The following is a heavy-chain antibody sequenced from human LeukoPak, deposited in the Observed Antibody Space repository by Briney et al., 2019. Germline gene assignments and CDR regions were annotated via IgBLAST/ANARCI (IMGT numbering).Heavy chain of an antibody. V-gene: IGHV3-23*01. Sequence: GGSLRLSCAVSGFTLSNYAMSWVRQAPGKGLEWVSGISSSGGSTYYPDSVKGRFTISRDNSKNTLFLLMNSLRAEDTAVYYCARDLMVRGPMDVWGKGTTVTVSS. CDR2: ISSSGGST. D-gene: IGHD3-10*01. CDR1: GFTLSNYA. J-gene: IGHJ6*03. CDR3: ARDLMVRGPMDV.